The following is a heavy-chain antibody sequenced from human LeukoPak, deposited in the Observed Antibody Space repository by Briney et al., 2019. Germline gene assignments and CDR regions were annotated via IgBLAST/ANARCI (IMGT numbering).Heavy chain of an antibody. CDR1: GGSISSYY. CDR2: IYYSGST. Sequence: SETLSLTCTVSGGSISSYYWSWIRQPPGKGLEWIGYIYYSGSTNYNPSLKSRVTISVDTSKNQFSLKLSSETAADTAVYYCARDLPDLGAFDIWGQGTKVTVSS. V-gene: IGHV4-59*01. J-gene: IGHJ3*02. D-gene: IGHD2-2*01. CDR3: ARDLPDLGAFDI.